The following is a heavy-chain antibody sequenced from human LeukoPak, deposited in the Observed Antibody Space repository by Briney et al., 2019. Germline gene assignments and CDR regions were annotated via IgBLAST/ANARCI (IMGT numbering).Heavy chain of an antibody. CDR3: ASRGGYKFRFTDYYYYYMDV. V-gene: IGHV4-4*07. CDR1: GGSISSYY. D-gene: IGHD5-24*01. CDR2: IYTSGST. J-gene: IGHJ6*03. Sequence: PSETLSLTCTVSGGSISSYYWSWIRQPAGKGLEWIGRIYTSGSTNYNPSLKSRVTVSVDTSKNQFSLKLSSVTAADTAVYYCASRGGYKFRFTDYYYYYMDVWGNGTTVTVSS.